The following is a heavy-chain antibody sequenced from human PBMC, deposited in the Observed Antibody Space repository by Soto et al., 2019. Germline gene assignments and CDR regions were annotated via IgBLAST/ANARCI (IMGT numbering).Heavy chain of an antibody. J-gene: IGHJ6*02. Sequence: PSETLCLTCAVSGGSISSSNWWSWVRQPPGKGLEWIGEIYHSGSTNYNPSLKSRVTISVDKSKNQFSLKLSSVTAADTAVYYCARGRGVLWFGELFTGFYYYGMDVWGQGTTVT. CDR2: IYHSGST. V-gene: IGHV4-4*02. CDR3: ARGRGVLWFGELFTGFYYYGMDV. CDR1: GGSISSSNW. D-gene: IGHD3-10*01.